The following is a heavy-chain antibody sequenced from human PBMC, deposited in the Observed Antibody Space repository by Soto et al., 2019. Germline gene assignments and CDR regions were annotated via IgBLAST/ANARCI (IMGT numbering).Heavy chain of an antibody. Sequence: PSETLSLTCTVSGGSISSGGYYWSWIRQHPGKGLEWIGYIYYSGSTYYNPSLKSRVTISVDTSKNQFSLKLSSVTAADTAVYYCARDCSSTSCYVGMDVWGQGTTVTVSS. D-gene: IGHD2-2*01. V-gene: IGHV4-31*03. J-gene: IGHJ6*02. CDR3: ARDCSSTSCYVGMDV. CDR2: IYYSGST. CDR1: GGSISSGGYY.